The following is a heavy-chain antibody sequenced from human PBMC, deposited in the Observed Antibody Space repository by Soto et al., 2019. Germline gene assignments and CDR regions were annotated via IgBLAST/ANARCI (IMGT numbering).Heavy chain of an antibody. V-gene: IGHV4-34*01. CDR1: GGSLTGYY. CDR3: ARGREGIVATH. CDR2: VKDGGST. D-gene: IGHD5-12*01. J-gene: IGHJ4*02. Sequence: QVQLQQWGAGLLKPSETLSLTCTVNGGSLTGYYWSWIRQPPGKGLEWIGEVKDGGSTNYSPSLGGRVSISADTSKNHFSLGLNSVTAADTAVYFCARGREGIVATHWDQGALVTVSS.